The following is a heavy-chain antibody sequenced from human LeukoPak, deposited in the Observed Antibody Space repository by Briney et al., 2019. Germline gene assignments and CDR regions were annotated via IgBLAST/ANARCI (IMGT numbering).Heavy chain of an antibody. J-gene: IGHJ4*02. CDR2: INHSGRT. CDR3: ARLLLWFGDSYYFDY. CDR1: GGSFSGYY. V-gene: IGHV4-34*01. D-gene: IGHD3-10*01. Sequence: SETLSLTCAVYGGSFSGYYWSWIRQPPGKGLEWIGEINHSGRTNYNPPLKSRVTISVHTSKNQFSLKLSSVTAADTAVYYCARLLLWFGDSYYFDYWGQGTPVTVSS.